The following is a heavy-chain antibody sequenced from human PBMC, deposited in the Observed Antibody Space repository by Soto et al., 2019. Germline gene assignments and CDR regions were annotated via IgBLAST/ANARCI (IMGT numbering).Heavy chain of an antibody. CDR3: AKRYHTTTSCFDY. V-gene: IGHV3-23*01. Sequence: EVQLLESGGGLVQPGGSLRLSCAASGFTFNRYAMSWVRQAPGKGLEWVSITSGGGGTTYYADSVKGRFAISRDNSKNTLYLEMNSLRAEDTAVYFCAKRYHTTTSCFDYWGQGTLVTVSS. D-gene: IGHD2-2*01. J-gene: IGHJ4*02. CDR1: GFTFNRYA. CDR2: TSGGGGTT.